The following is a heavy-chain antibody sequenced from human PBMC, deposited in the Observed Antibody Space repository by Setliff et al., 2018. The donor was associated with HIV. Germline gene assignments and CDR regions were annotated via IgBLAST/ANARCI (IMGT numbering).Heavy chain of an antibody. Sequence: SETLSLTCAVYGGSFTSYYWTWIRQAPGKDLEWIGEINHNGGTNYNPSLKSRVTISVDRSKNQFFLRLTSVTAADTAVYYCAREKRQIWSTDYYYHYGLDVWGQGITVTVSS. CDR2: INHNGGT. CDR1: GGSFTSYY. V-gene: IGHV4-34*01. J-gene: IGHJ6*02. D-gene: IGHD5-18*01. CDR3: AREKRQIWSTDYYYHYGLDV.